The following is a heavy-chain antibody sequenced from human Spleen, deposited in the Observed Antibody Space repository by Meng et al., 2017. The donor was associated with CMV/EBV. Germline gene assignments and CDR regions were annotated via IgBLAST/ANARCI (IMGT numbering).Heavy chain of an antibody. J-gene: IGHJ4*02. CDR3: ARELDAVGVTAYDV. D-gene: IGHD2-21*02. Sequence: QLHLQESGPGLVKPSGTLSLTCAVSGGSISSNNWWSWVRQPPGKGLEWIGEVYHNGNANYNPSLKSRVTISVDKSKNQFSLKLSFVAAADTAIYYCARELDAVGVTAYDVWGQGTLVTVSS. V-gene: IGHV4-4*02. CDR2: VYHNGNA. CDR1: GGSISSNNW.